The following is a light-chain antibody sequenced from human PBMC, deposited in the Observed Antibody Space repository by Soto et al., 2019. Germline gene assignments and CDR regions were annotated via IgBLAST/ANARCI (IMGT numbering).Light chain of an antibody. CDR3: QQYSSPPQT. Sequence: EIVLTQSPGTLSLSPGDRATLACRASETVTGRYLAWYQQKTGQAPRLLIYAASNRATGIPDRFSGSGSGTVITLTNSRLEAEDCAVYLCQQYSSPPQTFGQGTKVEIK. CDR1: ETVTGRY. CDR2: AAS. J-gene: IGKJ1*01. V-gene: IGKV3-20*01.